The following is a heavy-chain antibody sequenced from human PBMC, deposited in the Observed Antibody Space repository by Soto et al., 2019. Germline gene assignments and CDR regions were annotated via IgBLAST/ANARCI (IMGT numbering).Heavy chain of an antibody. CDR2: FYPGDADT. CDR1: GYYFPSYW. D-gene: IGHD4-17*01. V-gene: IGHV5-51*01. CDR3: ARQGNGAEGFDY. Sequence: XESLKISWKGSGYYFPSYWIGWVRQMPGKGLEWMGIFYPGDADTRYSPSFQGQVTISADRSISTAYLQWSSLKPSDTAMYYCARQGNGAEGFDYWGQGTLVTVSS. J-gene: IGHJ4*02.